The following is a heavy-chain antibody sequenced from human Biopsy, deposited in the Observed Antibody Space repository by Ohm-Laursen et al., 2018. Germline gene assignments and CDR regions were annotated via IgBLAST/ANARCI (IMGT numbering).Heavy chain of an antibody. CDR2: FDPEHGET. CDR3: ARANNDAGTYWYLDL. Sequence: ASVKVSCKVSEYTLTELPMHWVRQAPGKGLEWMGGFDPEHGETLYAQKFQGRVTMTEDESTSTAYMELSGLRSEDTAVYYCARANNDAGTYWYLDLWGRGTLVTVS. D-gene: IGHD1-1*01. V-gene: IGHV1-24*01. J-gene: IGHJ2*01. CDR1: EYTLTELP.